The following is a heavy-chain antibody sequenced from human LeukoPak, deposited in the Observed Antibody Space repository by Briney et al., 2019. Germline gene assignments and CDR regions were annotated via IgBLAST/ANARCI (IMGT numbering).Heavy chain of an antibody. D-gene: IGHD5/OR15-5a*01. CDR3: AKILTGVSTGDAFDI. CDR2: ISGNGRNK. CDR1: GFTFSTYG. J-gene: IGHJ3*02. Sequence: PGGSLRLSCAASGFTFSTYGMHWVRQTPDKGLEWVSVISGNGRNKYYADSVKGRFTISRDTSNNTLYLQMNSLRAEDAAVYYCAKILTGVSTGDAFDIWGQGTLVTVSS. V-gene: IGHV3-30*18.